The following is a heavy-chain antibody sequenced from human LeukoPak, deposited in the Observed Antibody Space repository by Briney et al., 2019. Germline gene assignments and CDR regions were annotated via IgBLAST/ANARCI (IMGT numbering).Heavy chain of an antibody. CDR3: AGGGITFGGVIPPDY. V-gene: IGHV4-59*01. J-gene: IGHJ4*02. D-gene: IGHD3-16*02. CDR2: VYYSGST. Sequence: SSETLSLTCTVSGDSISTYYWSWIRQPPGKGLEWIGYVYYSGSTNYNPSLKSRVTISVDTSKNQFSLKLSSVTAADTAVYYCAGGGITFGGVIPPDYWGQGTLVTVSS. CDR1: GDSISTYY.